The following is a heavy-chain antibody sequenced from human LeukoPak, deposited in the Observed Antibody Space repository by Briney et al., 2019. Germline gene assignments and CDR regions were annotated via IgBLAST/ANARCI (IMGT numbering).Heavy chain of an antibody. Sequence: PGGSLRLSCVASGLTIGSRYMNWVRQAPGKGLEWVSSISSSSSYIYYADSVKGRFSISRDNAKNTLYLQMNSLRVEDTAVYYCARGRPHGNDYWGQGTLVTVSS. D-gene: IGHD4-23*01. CDR2: ISSSSSYI. J-gene: IGHJ4*02. CDR1: GLTIGSRY. CDR3: ARGRPHGNDY. V-gene: IGHV3-21*01.